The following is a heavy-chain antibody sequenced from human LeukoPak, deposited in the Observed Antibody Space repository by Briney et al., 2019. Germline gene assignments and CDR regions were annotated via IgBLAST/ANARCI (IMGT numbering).Heavy chain of an antibody. CDR1: GFTFSDYY. Sequence: KPGGSLRLSCAGSGFTFSDYYMSWIRQAPGKGLEWVSYISSSGSTIYYADSVKGRFTISRDNAKNSLYLQMNSLRAEDTAVYYCARDTDIVATGRAFDIWGQGTMVTVSS. D-gene: IGHD5-12*01. J-gene: IGHJ3*02. CDR2: ISSSGSTI. V-gene: IGHV3-11*04. CDR3: ARDTDIVATGRAFDI.